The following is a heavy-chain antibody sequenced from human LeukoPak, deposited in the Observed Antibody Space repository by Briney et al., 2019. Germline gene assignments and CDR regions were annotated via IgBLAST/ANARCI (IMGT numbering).Heavy chain of an antibody. J-gene: IGHJ4*02. CDR2: INAGNGNT. Sequence: ASVKVSCKASGYTFTSYAMHWVRQAPGQRLEWMGWINAGNGNTEYSQKFQGRVTITRDTSASTAYMELSSLRSEDTAVYYCARSQQWLAHFDYWGQGTLVTVSS. CDR1: GYTFTSYA. V-gene: IGHV1-3*01. CDR3: ARSQQWLAHFDY. D-gene: IGHD6-19*01.